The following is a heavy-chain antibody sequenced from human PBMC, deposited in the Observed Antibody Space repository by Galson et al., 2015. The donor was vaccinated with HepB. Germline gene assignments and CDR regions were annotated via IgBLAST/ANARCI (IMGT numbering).Heavy chain of an antibody. Sequence: SLRLSCAASGFTFSSYWMSWVRQAPGKGLEWVANIKQDGSEKYYVDSVKGRFTISRDNAKNSLYLQMNSLRAEDTAVYYCARDLEAGIVGAAGCWGQGTLVTVSS. CDR1: GFTFSSYW. D-gene: IGHD1-26*01. CDR3: ARDLEAGIVGAAGC. J-gene: IGHJ4*02. CDR2: IKQDGSEK. V-gene: IGHV3-7*03.